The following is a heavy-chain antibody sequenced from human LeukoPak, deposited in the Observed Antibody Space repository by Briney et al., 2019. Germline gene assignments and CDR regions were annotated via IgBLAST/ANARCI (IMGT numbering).Heavy chain of an antibody. CDR3: ATLYGGSYWTGFDY. CDR1: GGSISSSTYY. Sequence: SETLSLTCTVSGGSISSSTYYWGWIRQPPGKGLEWIGSIYYSGSTYYNPSLKSRVTISVDTSKNQFSLKLSSVTAADTAVYYCATLYGGSYWTGFDYWGRGTLVTASS. J-gene: IGHJ4*02. V-gene: IGHV4-39*07. CDR2: IYYSGST. D-gene: IGHD1-26*01.